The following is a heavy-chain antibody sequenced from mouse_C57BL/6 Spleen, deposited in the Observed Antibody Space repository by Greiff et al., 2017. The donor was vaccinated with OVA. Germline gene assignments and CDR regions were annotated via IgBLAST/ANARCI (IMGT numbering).Heavy chain of an antibody. D-gene: IGHD1-1*01. CDR2: INPGSGGT. V-gene: IGHV1-54*01. Sequence: LVESGAELVRPGTSVKVSCKASGYAFTNYLIEWVKQRPRQGLEWIGVINPGSGGTNYNEKFKGKATLTADKSSSTAYMQLSSLTSEDSAVSFCASPAGSSAYYYAMDYWGQGTSVTVSS. J-gene: IGHJ4*01. CDR1: GYAFTNYL. CDR3: ASPAGSSAYYYAMDY.